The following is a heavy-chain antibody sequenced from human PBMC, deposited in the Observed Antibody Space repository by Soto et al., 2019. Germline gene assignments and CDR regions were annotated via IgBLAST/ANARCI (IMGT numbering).Heavy chain of an antibody. CDR3: ARHFSSVHEFLAN. J-gene: IGHJ1*01. Sequence: GESLKISCKGSGYSFTSYWIGWVRQMPGKGLEWMGIIYPGDSDTRYSPSFQGQVTISADKSISTAYLQWSSLKASETAMYYFARHFSSVHEFLANRAQGALVPVSS. D-gene: IGHD3-10*01. CDR2: IYPGDSDT. V-gene: IGHV5-51*01. CDR1: GYSFTSYW.